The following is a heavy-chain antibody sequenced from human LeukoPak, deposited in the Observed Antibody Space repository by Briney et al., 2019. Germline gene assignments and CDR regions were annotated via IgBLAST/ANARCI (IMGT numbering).Heavy chain of an antibody. V-gene: IGHV1-18*01. Sequence: GASVKVSCKASGYTFTSYGISWVRQAPGQGLEWMGWISAYNGNKNYAQKLQGRVTMTTDTSTSTAYMELRSLRSDDTAVYYCAREPPYYYGSGSPNYFDYWGQGTLVTVSS. J-gene: IGHJ4*02. D-gene: IGHD3-10*01. CDR2: ISAYNGNK. CDR3: AREPPYYYGSGSPNYFDY. CDR1: GYTFTSYG.